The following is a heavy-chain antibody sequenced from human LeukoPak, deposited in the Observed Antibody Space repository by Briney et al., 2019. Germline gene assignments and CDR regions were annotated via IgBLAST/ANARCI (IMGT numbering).Heavy chain of an antibody. D-gene: IGHD6-13*01. J-gene: IGHJ4*02. CDR3: ARVWYSSSCFDY. CDR1: GGSISSGDYY. V-gene: IGHV4-30-4*08. Sequence: SQTLSLTCTVCGGSISSGDYYWSWIRQPPGKGLEWIGYIYYSGSTYYNPSLKSRVTISVDTSKNQFSLKLSSVTAADTAVYYCARVWYSSSCFDYWGQGTLVTVSS. CDR2: IYYSGST.